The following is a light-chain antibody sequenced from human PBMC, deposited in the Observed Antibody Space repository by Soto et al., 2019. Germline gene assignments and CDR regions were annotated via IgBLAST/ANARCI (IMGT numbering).Light chain of an antibody. J-gene: IGKJ1*01. CDR1: QSVSSNY. V-gene: IGKV3-20*01. CDR3: QQYGRSPPET. CDR2: GAS. Sequence: EIVLTQSPGTLSLSPGERATLSCRASQSVSSNYLAWYQQRPGQAPRLLIYGASTRATGIPDRFSGSGSGTDFTLTISRLEPEDFAVYYCQQYGRSPPETFGQGTE.